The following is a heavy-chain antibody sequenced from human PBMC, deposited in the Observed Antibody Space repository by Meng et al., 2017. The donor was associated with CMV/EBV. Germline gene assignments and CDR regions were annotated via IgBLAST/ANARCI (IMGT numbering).Heavy chain of an antibody. V-gene: IGHV3-7*01. D-gene: IGHD4-11*01. CDR1: GFTFSIYW. J-gene: IGHJ6*02. CDR2: IKVDGSDK. CDR3: ARDTLSTVTTVPHYGMDV. Sequence: RGSLRLSCAASGFTFSIYWMTWVRQAPGKGLEWVANIKVDGSDKYYVDSVKGRFTISRDNAKNSVYLQMNSLRAEDTAVYYCARDTLSTVTTVPHYGMDVWGQGTTVTVSS.